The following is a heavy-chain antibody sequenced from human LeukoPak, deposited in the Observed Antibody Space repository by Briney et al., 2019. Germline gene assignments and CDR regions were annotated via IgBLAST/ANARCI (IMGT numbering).Heavy chain of an antibody. D-gene: IGHD1-26*01. V-gene: IGHV4-4*02. CDR2: ISLSGLT. CDR1: GGSISSTNR. CDR3: SRESGAFSPFGY. J-gene: IGHJ4*02. Sequence: PSETLSLTCGVSGGSISSTNRWSWVRQPPGQGLEWIGEISLSGLTNYNPSLKSRVTMSLDKSKNHLSLNLTSVTAADTAVYYCSRESGAFSPFGYWGQGTLVTVSS.